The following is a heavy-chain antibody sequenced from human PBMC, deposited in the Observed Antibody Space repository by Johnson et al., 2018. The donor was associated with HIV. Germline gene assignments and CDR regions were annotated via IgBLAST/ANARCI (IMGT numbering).Heavy chain of an antibody. CDR2: IKSKTDGGTT. V-gene: IGHV3-15*01. J-gene: IGHJ3*02. Sequence: EVQLVESGGGLVQPGGSLRLSCAASGFTFSNAWMSWVRQAPGKGLEWVGRIKSKTDGGTTDYAAPVKGRFTISRDNSKNTLYLQMNSLRAEDTAVYYCARSGYGSGSTHDAFDIWGQGTMVTVSS. CDR1: GFTFSNAW. D-gene: IGHD3-10*01. CDR3: ARSGYGSGSTHDAFDI.